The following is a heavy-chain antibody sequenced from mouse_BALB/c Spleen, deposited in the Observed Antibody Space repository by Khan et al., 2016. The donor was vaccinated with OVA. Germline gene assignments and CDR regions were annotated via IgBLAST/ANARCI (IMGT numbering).Heavy chain of an antibody. D-gene: IGHD2-4*01. CDR3: ARNDYYDYDPFPY. V-gene: IGHV3-2*02. Sequence: EVQLQESGPGLVKPSQSLSLTCTVTGYSINSEYAWNWIRQFPGNKLEWMGYINYSGNTRFNPSLKSRTSITRDPSKHQFFLQLNSVTTEDTATYDCARNDYYDYDPFPYWGQGTLVTVSA. CDR1: GYSINSEYA. J-gene: IGHJ3*01. CDR2: INYSGNT.